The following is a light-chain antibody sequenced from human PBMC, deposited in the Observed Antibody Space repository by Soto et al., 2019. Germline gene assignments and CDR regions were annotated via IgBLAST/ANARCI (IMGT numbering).Light chain of an antibody. CDR1: SSNIGGNS. CDR3: AAWDDSLNGPV. V-gene: IGLV1-44*01. J-gene: IGLJ3*02. Sequence: QAVVTQPPSVSAAPGQKVTISCSGSSSNIGGNSVSWYQQLPGTAPKLLIYDDNQRPSGVPDRFSGSKSGTSASLAISGLQSEDEADYYCAAWDDSLNGPVFGGGTKLTVL. CDR2: DDN.